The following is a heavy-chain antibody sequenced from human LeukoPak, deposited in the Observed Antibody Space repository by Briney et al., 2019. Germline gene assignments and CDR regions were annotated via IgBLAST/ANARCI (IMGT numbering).Heavy chain of an antibody. D-gene: IGHD6-19*01. J-gene: IGHJ4*02. Sequence: ASVEVSCKASGYTFTSYDINWLRQTTGQGLEWMGWMNPNSGDTGYTQKFQGRVTMTRNTSISTAYMELNSLTSEDTAMYYCARGGGGEQWLVLNYWGQGTLVTVSS. CDR1: GYTFTSYD. V-gene: IGHV1-8*01. CDR3: ARGGGGEQWLVLNY. CDR2: MNPNSGDT.